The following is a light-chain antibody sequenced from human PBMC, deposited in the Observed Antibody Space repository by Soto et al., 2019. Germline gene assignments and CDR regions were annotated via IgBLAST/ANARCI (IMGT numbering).Light chain of an antibody. CDR3: QQSYSTPYT. V-gene: IGKV1-39*01. Sequence: DIQMTQSPSSLSASVGDRVTITCRASQSISSYLNWYQQKPGKAPKLLIYAASSLQSGVPSRFSGSGSGTDFTPTISSLQPEDFVTYYCQQSYSTPYTFGQGTKLEIK. CDR1: QSISSY. J-gene: IGKJ2*01. CDR2: AAS.